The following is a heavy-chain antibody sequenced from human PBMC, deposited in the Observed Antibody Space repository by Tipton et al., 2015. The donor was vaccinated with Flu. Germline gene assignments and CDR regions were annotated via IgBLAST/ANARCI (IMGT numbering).Heavy chain of an antibody. CDR3: ARDVGSGSAPLDY. J-gene: IGHJ4*02. D-gene: IGHD3-10*01. CDR1: GGFIRSHY. CDR2: IHYGGNT. Sequence: TLSLTCTVSGGFIRSHYWSWIRQSPGKGLEWIGYIHYGGNTSSNPSLKSRVTISIDTSKDQFSLKVASVTAADTAVYFCARDVGSGSAPLDYWGQGTLVTVSS. V-gene: IGHV4-59*11.